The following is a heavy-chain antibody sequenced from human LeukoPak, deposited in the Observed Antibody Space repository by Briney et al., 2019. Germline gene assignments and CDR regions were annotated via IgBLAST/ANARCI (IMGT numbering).Heavy chain of an antibody. Sequence: ASVKVSCKASGYDFIPFGISWVRQAPGQGLEWIGWISPSSGNTNYAQKSQDRLTMSTDTSTGIAYMHLRSLRSDDTAVYYCARAGTTVTGGDAFDLWGQGTVVTVSS. CDR1: GYDFIPFG. CDR3: ARAGTTVTGGDAFDL. D-gene: IGHD1-1*01. J-gene: IGHJ3*01. CDR2: ISPSSGNT. V-gene: IGHV1-18*01.